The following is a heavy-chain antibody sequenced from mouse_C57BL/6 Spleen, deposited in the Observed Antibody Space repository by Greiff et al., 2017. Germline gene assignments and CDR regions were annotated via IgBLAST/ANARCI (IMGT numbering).Heavy chain of an antibody. D-gene: IGHD1-1*01. J-gene: IGHJ4*01. V-gene: IGHV1-80*01. CDR3: ARSGGSSYDYAMDY. Sequence: QVQLKESGAELVKPGASVKISCKASGYAFSSYWMNWVKQRPGKGLEWIGQIYPGDGDTNYNGKFKGKATLTADKSSSTAYMQLSSLTSEDSAVYFCARSGGSSYDYAMDYGGQGTSVTVSS. CDR2: IYPGDGDT. CDR1: GYAFSSYW.